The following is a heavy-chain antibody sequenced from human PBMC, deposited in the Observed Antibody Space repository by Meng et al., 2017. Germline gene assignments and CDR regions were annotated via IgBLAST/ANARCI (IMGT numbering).Heavy chain of an antibody. CDR1: GFTFSSYG. Sequence: GERVGSGGGVVQPGRSLRLSWAASGFTFSSYGMHWVRQAPGKGLEWVAVIWYDGSNKYYADSVKGRFTISRDNSKNTLYLQMNSLRAEDTAVYYCARGLSTTYWYFDLWGRGTLVTVSS. D-gene: IGHD2/OR15-2a*01. J-gene: IGHJ2*01. CDR2: IWYDGSNK. V-gene: IGHV3-33*01. CDR3: ARGLSTTYWYFDL.